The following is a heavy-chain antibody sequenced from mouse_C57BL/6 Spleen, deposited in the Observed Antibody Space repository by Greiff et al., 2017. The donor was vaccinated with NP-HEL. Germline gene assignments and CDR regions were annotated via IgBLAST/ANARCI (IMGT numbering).Heavy chain of an antibody. V-gene: IGHV1-26*01. J-gene: IGHJ3*01. CDR2: INPNNGGT. CDR1: GYTFTDYY. Sequence: EVQLQQSGPELVKPGASVKISCKASGYTFTDYYMNWVKQSHGKSLEWIGDINPNNGGTSYNQKFKGKATLTVDKSSSTAYMELRSLTSEDSAVYYCARDLLRLSFAYWGKGTLVTVAA. D-gene: IGHD1-1*01. CDR3: ARDLLRLSFAY.